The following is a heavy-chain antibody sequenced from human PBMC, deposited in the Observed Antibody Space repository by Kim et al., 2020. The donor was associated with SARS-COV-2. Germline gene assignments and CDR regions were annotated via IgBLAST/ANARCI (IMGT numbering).Heavy chain of an antibody. CDR1: GFTFSSYS. D-gene: IGHD6-13*01. CDR2: ISSSSSYI. V-gene: IGHV3-21*01. CDR3: ARDLKTYSSSWYLGWFDP. Sequence: GGSLRLSCAASGFTFSSYSMNWVRQAPGKGLEWVSSISSSSSYIYYADSVKGRFTISRDNAKNSLYLQMNSLRAEDTAVYYCARDLKTYSSSWYLGWFDPWGQGTLVTVSS. J-gene: IGHJ5*02.